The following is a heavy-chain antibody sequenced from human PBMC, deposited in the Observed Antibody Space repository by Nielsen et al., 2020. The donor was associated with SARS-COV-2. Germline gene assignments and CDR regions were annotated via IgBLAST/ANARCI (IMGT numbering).Heavy chain of an antibody. D-gene: IGHD1-14*01. CDR3: ARAADRNWYFDL. Sequence: GESLKISCAASGFTFSSYDMHWVRQATGKGLEWVSAIGTAGDTYYPGSVKGRFTISRENAKNSLYLQMNSLRAGDTAVYYCARAADRNWYFDLWGRGTLVTVSS. V-gene: IGHV3-13*04. CDR2: IGTAGDT. CDR1: GFTFSSYD. J-gene: IGHJ2*01.